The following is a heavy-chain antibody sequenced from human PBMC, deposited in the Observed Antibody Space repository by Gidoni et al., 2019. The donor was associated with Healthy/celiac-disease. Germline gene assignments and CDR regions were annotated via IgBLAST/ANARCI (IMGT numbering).Heavy chain of an antibody. J-gene: IGHJ4*02. V-gene: IGHV3-48*01. CDR1: GFTFSSSS. D-gene: IGHD2-15*01. CDR3: ARERYCSGGSCYSSQTFDY. CDR2: ISSSSSTI. Sequence: EVQLVASVGGLVQPGGSLRLSCAASGFTFSSSSMNWVRKAPGKGLEWVSYISSSSSTIYYADSVKGRFTISRDNAKNSLYLQMNSLRAEDTAVYYCARERYCSGGSCYSSQTFDYWGQGTLVTVSS.